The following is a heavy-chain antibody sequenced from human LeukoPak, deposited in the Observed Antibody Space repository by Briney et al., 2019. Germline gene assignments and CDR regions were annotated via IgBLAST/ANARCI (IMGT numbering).Heavy chain of an antibody. CDR3: AKGNGYSYGRYYFDY. Sequence: PGGSLRLSCEASGFTFSTYAMSWVRQAPRKGLEWVSAITASGGNTYYADSVKGRFTISRDNSKNTLYLQVNSLRAEDTAVYYCAKGNGYSYGRYYFDYWGQGTLVTVSS. J-gene: IGHJ4*02. CDR1: GFTFSTYA. D-gene: IGHD5-18*01. CDR2: ITASGGNT. V-gene: IGHV3-23*01.